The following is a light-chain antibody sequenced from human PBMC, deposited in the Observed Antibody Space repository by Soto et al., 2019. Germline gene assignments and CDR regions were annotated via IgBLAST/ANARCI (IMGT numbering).Light chain of an antibody. V-gene: IGKV3-20*01. J-gene: IGKJ1*01. CDR2: GAS. Sequence: EIVLTQFPGTLSLSPGERTTLCGRSCQSISRYLAWYQQKPGQGPRLLIYGASSRATGTPDRFSGSGSGTDFTLTINRLEPEDFALYYCQQYGSSPPKFGQGNKVDIK. CDR3: QQYGSSPPK. CDR1: QSISRY.